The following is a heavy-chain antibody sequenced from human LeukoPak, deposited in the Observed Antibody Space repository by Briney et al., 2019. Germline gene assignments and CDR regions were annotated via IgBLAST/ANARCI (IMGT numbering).Heavy chain of an antibody. CDR1: DYSIRTVYY. Sequence: PSETLSLTCTVSDYSIRTVYYWGWIRQSPGKGLEWIGTAYHNGSTYYNPSLKSRATVSIDTSRNQFSLKLSSVTAADTAVYYCASLPWVAIGIVAAESVDYWGQGTLVTVSS. V-gene: IGHV4-38-2*02. J-gene: IGHJ4*02. CDR2: AYHNGST. D-gene: IGHD6-13*01. CDR3: ASLPWVAIGIVAAESVDY.